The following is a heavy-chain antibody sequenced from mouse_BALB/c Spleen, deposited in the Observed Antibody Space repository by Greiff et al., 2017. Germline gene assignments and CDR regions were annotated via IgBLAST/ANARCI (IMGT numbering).Heavy chain of an antibody. Sequence: QVQLQQPGAELVRPGASVKLSCKASGYTFTSYWINWVKQSPGQGLEWIGNIYPSDSYTNYNQKFKDKATLTVDKSSSTAYMQLSSPTSEDSAVYYCTRGGMYYFDYWGQGTTLTVSS. V-gene: IGHV1-69*02. CDR2: IYPSDSYT. CDR1: GYTFTSYW. CDR3: TRGGMYYFDY. J-gene: IGHJ2*01.